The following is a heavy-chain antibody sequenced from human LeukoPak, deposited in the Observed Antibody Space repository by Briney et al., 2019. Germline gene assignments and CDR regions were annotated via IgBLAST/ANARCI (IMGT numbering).Heavy chain of an antibody. CDR3: TRTDSSTSIDY. Sequence: PSETLSLTCTVSGGSISSYYWSWIRQTPGRGLEWIGYIHNSGSINYNPSLKSRVTISVDTSKNQFSLKLNSVTAADTAMYYCTRTDSSTSIDYWGQGTLVTVSS. CDR2: IHNSGSI. J-gene: IGHJ4*02. D-gene: IGHD6-6*01. V-gene: IGHV4-59*01. CDR1: GGSISSYY.